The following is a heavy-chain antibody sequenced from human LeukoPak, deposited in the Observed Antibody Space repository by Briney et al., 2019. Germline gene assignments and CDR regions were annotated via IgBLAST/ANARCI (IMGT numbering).Heavy chain of an antibody. CDR2: VYHSGST. Sequence: SETLSLTCAVSGYSISSGYYWGWIRQPPGKGLEWIGSVYHSGSTYYNPSLKRRVTISVDTSKNQFSLKLSSVTAADPAVYYCASHNPLTYYDFWSGQINWFDPWGQGTLVTVSS. J-gene: IGHJ5*02. CDR1: GYSISSGYY. CDR3: ASHNPLTYYDFWSGQINWFDP. V-gene: IGHV4-38-2*01. D-gene: IGHD3-3*01.